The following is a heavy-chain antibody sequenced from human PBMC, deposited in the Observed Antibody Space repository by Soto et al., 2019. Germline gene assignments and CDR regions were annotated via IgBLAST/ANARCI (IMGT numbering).Heavy chain of an antibody. CDR1: GASIAGSSY. CDR2: FSLSGTT. V-gene: IGHV4-4*07. CDR3: ATGMTQTGAHAWYYFDS. D-gene: IGHD2-8*02. Sequence: SETLSLTCSVSGASIAGSSYWSWIRQPAGKGLEWIGRFSLSGTTNYSPSLRSRVTMSADVSKNQFSLRLTSVTAADTALYYCATGMTQTGAHAWYYFDSWGQGTLVTVSS. J-gene: IGHJ4*02.